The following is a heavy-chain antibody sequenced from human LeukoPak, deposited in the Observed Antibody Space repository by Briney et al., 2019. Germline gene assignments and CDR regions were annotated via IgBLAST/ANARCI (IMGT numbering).Heavy chain of an antibody. J-gene: IGHJ4*02. Sequence: AGGSLRLSCAASGFTFSDMSWIRQAPGKGLEWVSYISSSSSTIYYGDAVKGRFTISRDNAKNSLYLQMNSLRAEDTAVYYCARLAVAGPFDYWGQGTLVTVSS. D-gene: IGHD6-19*01. CDR1: GFTFSD. V-gene: IGHV3-11*01. CDR2: ISSSSSTI. CDR3: ARLAVAGPFDY.